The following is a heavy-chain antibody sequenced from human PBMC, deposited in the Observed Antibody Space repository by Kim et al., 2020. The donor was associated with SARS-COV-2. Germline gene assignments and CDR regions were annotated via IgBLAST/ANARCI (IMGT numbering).Heavy chain of an antibody. V-gene: IGHV1-18*01. J-gene: IGHJ2*01. D-gene: IGHD2-15*01. CDR3: ARLKRGYCSGGSCYSFWYFDL. Sequence: ASVKVSCKASGYTFTSYGISWVRQAPGQGLEWVGWISAYNGNTNYAQKLQGRVTMTTDTSTSTAYMELRSLRSDDTAVYYCARLKRGYCSGGSCYSFWYFDLWGRGTLVTVSS. CDR1: GYTFTSYG. CDR2: ISAYNGNT.